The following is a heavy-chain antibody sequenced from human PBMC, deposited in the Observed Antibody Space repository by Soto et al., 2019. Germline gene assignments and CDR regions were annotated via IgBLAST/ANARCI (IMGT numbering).Heavy chain of an antibody. CDR3: ARHISYSSGLGGYAFDI. J-gene: IGHJ3*02. D-gene: IGHD6-19*01. CDR2: IYYSGST. Sequence: QLQLQESGPGLVKPSETLSLTCTVSGGSISSSSYYWGWIRQPPGKGLEWIGSIYYSGSTYYNPSLKSRVPISVDTSKNQFSLKLSSVTAADTAVYYCARHISYSSGLGGYAFDIWGQGTMVTVSS. V-gene: IGHV4-39*01. CDR1: GGSISSSSYY.